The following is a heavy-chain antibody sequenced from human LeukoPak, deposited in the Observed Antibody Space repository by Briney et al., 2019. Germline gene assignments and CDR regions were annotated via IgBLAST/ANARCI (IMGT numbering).Heavy chain of an antibody. CDR2: INWNGGST. CDR1: GFTFDDYG. D-gene: IGHD3-22*01. CDR3: ARDTPTQGYYDSSGYHTDAFDI. Sequence: GGSLRLSCAASGFTFDDYGMSWVRQAPGKGLEWVSGINWNGGSTGYADSVKGRFTISRDNAKNSLYLQMNSLRAEDTALYYCARDTPTQGYYDSSGYHTDAFDIWGQGTMVTVSS. V-gene: IGHV3-20*04. J-gene: IGHJ3*02.